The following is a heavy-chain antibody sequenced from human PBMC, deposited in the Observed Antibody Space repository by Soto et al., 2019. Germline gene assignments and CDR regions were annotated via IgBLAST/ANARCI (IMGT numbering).Heavy chain of an antibody. J-gene: IGHJ4*02. Sequence: QVQLVQSGAEVKKPGASVKVSCKASGYTFTSYAISWVRQAPGQGLEWMGWISAYNGNTNYARKLQGRVTMSTDTPTSTACMELRSLRSDDTAVYYCARDLPPVDYWAQGTLVTVSS. CDR1: GYTFTSYA. CDR2: ISAYNGNT. CDR3: ARDLPPVDY. V-gene: IGHV1-18*01.